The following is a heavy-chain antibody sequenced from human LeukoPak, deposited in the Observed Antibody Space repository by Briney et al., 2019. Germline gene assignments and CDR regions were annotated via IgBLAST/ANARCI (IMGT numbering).Heavy chain of an antibody. CDR1: GFTFDDYA. Sequence: GGSLRLSCAASGFTFDDYAMHWVRQAPGKGLEWVSGISWNSGSIGYADSVKGRFTISRDNAKNSLYLQMNSLGAEDTALYYCAKDDRAVTTLYAFDYWGQGTLVTVSS. CDR2: ISWNSGSI. CDR3: AKDDRAVTTLYAFDY. V-gene: IGHV3-9*01. D-gene: IGHD4-17*01. J-gene: IGHJ4*02.